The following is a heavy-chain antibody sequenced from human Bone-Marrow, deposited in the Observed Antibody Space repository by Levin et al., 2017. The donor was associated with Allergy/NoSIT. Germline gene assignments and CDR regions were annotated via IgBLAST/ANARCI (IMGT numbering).Heavy chain of an antibody. Sequence: GASVKVSCKASGGTFSSYAISWVRQAPGQGLEWMGGIIPIFGTANYAQKFQGRVTITADESTSTAYMELSSLRSEDTAVYYCARPKGSHALAMVGYYGMDVWGQGTTVTVSS. D-gene: IGHD5-18*01. CDR2: IIPIFGTA. J-gene: IGHJ6*02. CDR3: ARPKGSHALAMVGYYGMDV. V-gene: IGHV1-69*13. CDR1: GGTFSSYA.